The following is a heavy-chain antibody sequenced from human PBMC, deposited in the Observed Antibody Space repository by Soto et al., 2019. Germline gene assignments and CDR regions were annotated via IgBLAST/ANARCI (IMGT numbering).Heavy chain of an antibody. CDR2: IIPIFGTA. J-gene: IGHJ5*02. CDR1: GGTFSSYA. D-gene: IGHD1-26*01. V-gene: IGHV1-69*13. CDR3: ARGAAGATARFDP. Sequence: SVKVPCEASGGTFSSYAISWVREAPGQGLEWMGGIIPIFGTANYAQKFQGRVTITADESTSTAYMELSSLRSEDTAVYYCARGAAGATARFDPWGQGTLVTVSS.